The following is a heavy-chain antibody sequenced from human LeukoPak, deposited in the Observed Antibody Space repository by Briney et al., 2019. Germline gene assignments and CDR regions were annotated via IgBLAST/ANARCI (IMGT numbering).Heavy chain of an antibody. CDR1: GYSFTSYW. CDR2: IYPGDSDT. Sequence: GESLKISCKGSGYSFTSYWISWVRQMPGKGLEWMGIIYPGDSDTRYSPSFQGQVTISADKSISTAYLQWSSLKASDTAMYYCARAAYDLIYGMDVWGQGTTVTVSS. V-gene: IGHV5-51*01. J-gene: IGHJ6*02. D-gene: IGHD3-3*01. CDR3: ARAAYDLIYGMDV.